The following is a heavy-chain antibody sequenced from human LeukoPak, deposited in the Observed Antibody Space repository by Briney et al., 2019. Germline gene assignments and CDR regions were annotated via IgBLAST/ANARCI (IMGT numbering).Heavy chain of an antibody. CDR2: MNPNSGNT. CDR1: GYTFTSYD. Sequence: ASVKVSCKASGYTFTSYDINWVRQVTGQGLEWMGWMNPNSGNTGYAQKFQGRVTMTRNTSISTAYMELSSLRSEDTAVYYCARGKGATISYYYYGMDVWGQGTTVTVSS. V-gene: IGHV1-8*01. J-gene: IGHJ6*02. CDR3: ARGKGATISYYYYGMDV. D-gene: IGHD5-12*01.